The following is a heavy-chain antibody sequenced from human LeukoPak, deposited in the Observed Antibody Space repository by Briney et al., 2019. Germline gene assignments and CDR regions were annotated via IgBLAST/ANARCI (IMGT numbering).Heavy chain of an antibody. Sequence: PGGSLRLSCAASGFTFSSYAMSWVREAPGKGLEWGSAISGGGGSTYYADSVKGGFTISRDSSKKTPYLQMNSRRAEDTAVYYCAKVTAARDFDYWGQGTLVTVSS. CDR3: AKVTAARDFDY. CDR1: GFTFSSYA. J-gene: IGHJ4*02. D-gene: IGHD6-6*01. CDR2: ISGGGGST. V-gene: IGHV3-23*01.